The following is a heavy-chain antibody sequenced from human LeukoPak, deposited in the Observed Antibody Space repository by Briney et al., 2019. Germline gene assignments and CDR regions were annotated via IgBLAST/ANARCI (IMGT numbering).Heavy chain of an antibody. CDR2: IYSGGST. Sequence: GGSLRLSCAASGFTVSTNYMSWVRQAPGKGLEWVSVIYSGGSTYYADSVKGRFTISRDNSKNTLYLQMNSLRAEDTAVYFCARDSSSGWCHWFDPWGQGTLVTVSS. CDR1: GFTVSTNY. D-gene: IGHD6-19*01. CDR3: ARDSSSGWCHWFDP. J-gene: IGHJ5*02. V-gene: IGHV3-53*01.